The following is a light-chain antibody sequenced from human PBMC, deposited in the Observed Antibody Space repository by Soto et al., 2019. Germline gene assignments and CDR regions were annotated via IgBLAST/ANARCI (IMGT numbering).Light chain of an antibody. Sequence: EIWLTQSPATLSLSPGERATLSCGASQSVSSIYLAWYQQKPGRAPRLLIYRASTMATGIPARFSGSGSGTEFNLTISSLQSEDFAVYYCQQYHDWTPYTFGQGTKV. CDR1: QSVSSIY. J-gene: IGKJ2*01. CDR3: QQYHDWTPYT. CDR2: RAS. V-gene: IGKV3-15*01.